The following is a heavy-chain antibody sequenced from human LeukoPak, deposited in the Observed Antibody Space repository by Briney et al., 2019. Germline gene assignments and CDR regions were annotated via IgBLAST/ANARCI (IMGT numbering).Heavy chain of an antibody. CDR2: INWNGGST. Sequence: GGSLRLSCAASGFTFDDYGMSWVRQAPGKGLEWVSGINWNGGSTGYADSVKGRFTISRDNAKNSLYLQMNSLGAEDTALYYCARVGAYGSSWFMDVWGKGTTVTVSS. J-gene: IGHJ6*03. V-gene: IGHV3-20*04. CDR1: GFTFDDYG. D-gene: IGHD6-13*01. CDR3: ARVGAYGSSWFMDV.